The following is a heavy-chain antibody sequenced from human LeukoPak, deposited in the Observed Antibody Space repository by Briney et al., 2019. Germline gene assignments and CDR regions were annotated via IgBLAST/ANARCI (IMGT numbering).Heavy chain of an antibody. CDR1: GYTFTSYG. Sequence: ASVKVSCKASGYTFTSYGISWVRQAPGQGLEWMGWISAYNGNTNYAQKLQGRVTMTQDTSTRTAYMELRSLRSDDTAVYYCARHEGYFGIHTDFDYWGQGTLVTVSS. V-gene: IGHV1-18*04. J-gene: IGHJ4*02. D-gene: IGHD3-9*01. CDR2: ISAYNGNT. CDR3: ARHEGYFGIHTDFDY.